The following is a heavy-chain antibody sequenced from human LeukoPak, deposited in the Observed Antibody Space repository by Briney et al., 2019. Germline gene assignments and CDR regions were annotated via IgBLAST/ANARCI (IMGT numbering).Heavy chain of an antibody. V-gene: IGHV1-24*01. CDR1: GYTLTELS. J-gene: IGHJ4*02. CDR2: FDPEDGET. D-gene: IGHD4-23*01. CDR3: AKDPGPMTTVVTPTDY. Sequence: ASVKVSCKVSGYTLTELSMHWVRQAPGKGLEWMGGFDPEDGETIYAQKFQGRVTMTEDTSTDTAYMELSSLRSEDTAVYYCAKDPGPMTTVVTPTDYWGQGTLVTVSS.